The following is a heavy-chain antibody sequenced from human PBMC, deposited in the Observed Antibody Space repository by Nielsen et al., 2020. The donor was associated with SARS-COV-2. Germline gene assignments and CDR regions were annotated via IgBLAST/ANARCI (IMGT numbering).Heavy chain of an antibody. Sequence: GGSLRLSCVGSGFTFSSHAMYWVRQAPGKGLEWVAVISYDGNDVSNDYYSDSVKGRFSISRDNSKNTLYLQMNSLRVEDTAVYYCAKDSPAAGFDYWGQGALVTVSS. CDR3: AKDSPAAGFDY. V-gene: IGHV3-30-3*01. J-gene: IGHJ4*02. D-gene: IGHD6-13*01. CDR1: GFTFSSHA. CDR2: ISYDGNDVSND.